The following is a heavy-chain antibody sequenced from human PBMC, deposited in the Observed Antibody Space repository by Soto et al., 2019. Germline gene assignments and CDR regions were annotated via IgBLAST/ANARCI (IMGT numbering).Heavy chain of an antibody. CDR1: GYSFSSYG. D-gene: IGHD3-10*01. J-gene: IGHJ4*02. V-gene: IGHV1-18*04. Sequence: GASVKVSCKASGYSFSSYGITWVRQAPGQGLEWMGWISVNNGNTKYAQNFQGRVTMSTDTSTSTAYMELRSLRSDDTAMYYCATKRGALSTHDYWGQGTLVTVSS. CDR3: ATKRGALSTHDY. CDR2: ISVNNGNT.